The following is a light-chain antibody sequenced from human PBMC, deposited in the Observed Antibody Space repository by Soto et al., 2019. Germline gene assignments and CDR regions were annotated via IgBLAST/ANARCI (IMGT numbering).Light chain of an antibody. V-gene: IGLV1-47*01. CDR3: AAWDDSLSGWV. CDR2: RNN. J-gene: IGLJ3*02. CDR1: SSNIGSNY. Sequence: QAVVTQPPSASGTPGQRVTISCSGSSSNIGSNYVYWYHQLPGTAPKLVIYRNNQRPSGVPDRISGSKSGTSASLAISGLRSEDEADYYCAAWDDSLSGWVFGGGTKLTVL.